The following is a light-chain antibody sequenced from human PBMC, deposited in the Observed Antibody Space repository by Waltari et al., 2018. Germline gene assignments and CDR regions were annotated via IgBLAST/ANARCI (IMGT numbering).Light chain of an antibody. CDR3: QQYNGYPPYT. CDR2: KAS. V-gene: IGKV1-5*03. Sequence: DIQMTQSPSTLSASVGDRVSITCRASHSLNNYLAWYQQKPGKAPKLLIYKASNLEGGVPSRFSGSGSGTGFTLTISSLQPDDFATYYCQQYNGYPPYTFGQGTKLEI. J-gene: IGKJ2*01. CDR1: HSLNNY.